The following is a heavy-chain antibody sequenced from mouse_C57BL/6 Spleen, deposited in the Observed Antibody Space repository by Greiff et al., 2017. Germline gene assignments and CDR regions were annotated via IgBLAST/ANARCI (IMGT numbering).Heavy chain of an antibody. CDR1: GYTFTDYY. CDR3: ARWESAHYSNYGLAVFAY. D-gene: IGHD2-5*01. Sequence: VKLMESGAELVRPGASVKLSCKASGYTFTDYYINWVKQRPGQGLEWIARIYPGSGNTSYNEKFKGKATLTAEKSSSTAYMQLSSLTSEDSAVYFCARWESAHYSNYGLAVFAYWGQGTLVTVSA. V-gene: IGHV1-76*01. CDR2: IYPGSGNT. J-gene: IGHJ3*01.